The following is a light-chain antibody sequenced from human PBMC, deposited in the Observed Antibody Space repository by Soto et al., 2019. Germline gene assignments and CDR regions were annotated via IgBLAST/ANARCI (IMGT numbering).Light chain of an antibody. CDR3: QQYGSSLWT. Sequence: EIVMTQSPATLSVSPGERATLSCRASQSVGSNLSWCQQKPGQAPRLLIYGASSRATGIPDRFSGSGSGTDFTLTISRLEPEDFAVYYCQQYGSSLWTFGQGSKVDI. CDR2: GAS. CDR1: QSVGSN. J-gene: IGKJ1*01. V-gene: IGKV3-20*01.